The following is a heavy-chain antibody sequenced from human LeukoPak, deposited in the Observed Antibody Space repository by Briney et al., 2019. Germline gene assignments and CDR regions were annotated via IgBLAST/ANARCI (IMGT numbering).Heavy chain of an antibody. Sequence: ASVKVSCKASGYTFTSFGISWVRQAPGQGLEWMGWISTYNASTNYAQKLQGRVTMTTDTSTSTAYMELRSLRSDDTAVYFCARVFSFGDYIWGSYRYYFDYWGQGTLVTVSS. CDR2: ISTYNAST. D-gene: IGHD3-16*02. CDR1: GYTFTSFG. J-gene: IGHJ4*02. CDR3: ARVFSFGDYIWGSYRYYFDY. V-gene: IGHV1-18*01.